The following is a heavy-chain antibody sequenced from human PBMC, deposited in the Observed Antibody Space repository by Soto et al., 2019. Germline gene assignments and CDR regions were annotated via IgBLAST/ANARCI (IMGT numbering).Heavy chain of an antibody. CDR2: ISSNGGST. V-gene: IGHV3-64*04. CDR1: GFTFSSYA. D-gene: IGHD2-2*01. Sequence: PGGSLRLSCSASGFTFSSYAMHWVRQAPGKGLEYVSAISSNGGSTYYADSVKGRFTISRDNSKNTLYLQMNSLRAEDTAVYYCATRTRDIVVVPAAILFDYWGQGTLVTVSS. J-gene: IGHJ4*02. CDR3: ATRTRDIVVVPAAILFDY.